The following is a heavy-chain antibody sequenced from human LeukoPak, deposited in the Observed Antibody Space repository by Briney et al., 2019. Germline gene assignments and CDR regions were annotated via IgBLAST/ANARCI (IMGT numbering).Heavy chain of an antibody. J-gene: IGHJ4*02. CDR2: IYHSGST. D-gene: IGHD6-19*01. Sequence: SETLSLTCTVSGGSISSSSYYWGWIRQPPGKGLEWIGSIYHSGSTYYNPSLKSRVTISVDTSKNQFSLKLSSVTAADTAVYYCARKDSSGWYGDYWGQGTLVTVSS. V-gene: IGHV4-39*07. CDR3: ARKDSSGWYGDY. CDR1: GGSISSSSYY.